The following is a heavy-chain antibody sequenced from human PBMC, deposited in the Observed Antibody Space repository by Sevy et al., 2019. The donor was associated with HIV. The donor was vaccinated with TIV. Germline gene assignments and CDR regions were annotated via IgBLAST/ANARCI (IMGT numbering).Heavy chain of an antibody. D-gene: IGHD6-13*01. CDR1: GGSFSGYY. Sequence: SETLSLTCAVYGGSFSGYYWSWIRQPPGKGLEWIGEINHSGSTNYNPSLKSRVTISVDTSKNQFSLKLSSVTAADTAVYYCARLNPPAAGTPYYFDYWGQGTLVTVSS. J-gene: IGHJ4*02. V-gene: IGHV4-34*01. CDR2: INHSGST. CDR3: ARLNPPAAGTPYYFDY.